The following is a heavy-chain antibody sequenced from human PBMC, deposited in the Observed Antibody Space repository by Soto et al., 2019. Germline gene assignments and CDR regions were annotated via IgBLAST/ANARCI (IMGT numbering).Heavy chain of an antibody. CDR1: GFSLSTRDVG. CDR3: AHGSGWLFDY. Sequence: QITLKESGPTLVKPTQTLTLTCTFSGFSLSTRDVGVGWIRQPPGKALEWLALLYWDDDNRYSPSLRRRLTLTKDTSTNQVVLTMTNMDPVDTATYYCAHGSGWLFDYWGPGTLVTVSP. D-gene: IGHD6-19*01. V-gene: IGHV2-5*02. CDR2: LYWDDDN. J-gene: IGHJ4*02.